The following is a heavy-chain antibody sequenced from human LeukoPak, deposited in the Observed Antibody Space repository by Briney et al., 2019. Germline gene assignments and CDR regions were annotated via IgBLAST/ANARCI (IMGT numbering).Heavy chain of an antibody. Sequence: SETLSLTCTVSGGSISSTNYYWGWIRQPPGKGLEWIASIYYSGSTYYNPSLKSRVTISVDTSKTQFSLKLSSVTAADTAVYYCAKQQLVRCFDYWGQGTLVTVSS. D-gene: IGHD6-13*01. V-gene: IGHV4-39*01. CDR3: AKQQLVRCFDY. CDR2: IYYSGST. CDR1: GGSISSTNYY. J-gene: IGHJ4*02.